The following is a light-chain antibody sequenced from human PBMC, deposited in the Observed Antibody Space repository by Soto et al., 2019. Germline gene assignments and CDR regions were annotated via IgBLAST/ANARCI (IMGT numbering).Light chain of an antibody. J-gene: IGKJ2*01. V-gene: IGKV3-15*01. Sequence: EIVMTQSPATLSVSPGERATLSCRASQSVSSNLAWYQQKPGQAPRLLIYGASTRATGIPARFSGSGSGTEFTLTISSLQSEDFAVYYCQQYKNWPPPYTFGQGTKLEIK. CDR2: GAS. CDR1: QSVSSN. CDR3: QQYKNWPPPYT.